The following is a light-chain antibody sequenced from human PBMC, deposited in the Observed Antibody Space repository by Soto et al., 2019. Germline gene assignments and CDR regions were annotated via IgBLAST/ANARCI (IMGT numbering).Light chain of an antibody. J-gene: IGLJ2*01. Sequence: QSVLTQPPSASGTPGQRVTISCSGSSSNIGSNTVNWYQQFPGTAPKLLIYSNDQRPSGVPDRFSGSRSGTSASLAISGLQSEDEADYYCGTWHDGLNGVVFGGGTKLTVL. CDR2: SND. V-gene: IGLV1-44*01. CDR1: SSNIGSNT. CDR3: GTWHDGLNGVV.